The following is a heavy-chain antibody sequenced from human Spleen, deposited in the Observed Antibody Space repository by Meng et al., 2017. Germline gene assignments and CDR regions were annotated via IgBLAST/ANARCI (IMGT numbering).Heavy chain of an antibody. V-gene: IGHV4-34*01. CDR2: NNHSGST. J-gene: IGHJ4*02. CDR3: ARGPTTLAHDFDY. Sequence: QGQLRQGGSGLCKSSVAQLRTCVVPGVSFCAYSWSWIRRPPGRGLEGIGENNHSGSTHYNPSLVSRATVSGDMAQNNLALKLRSVTAADSAVYYCARGPTTLAHDFDYWGQGTLVTVSS. CDR1: GVSFCAYS. D-gene: IGHD4-11*01.